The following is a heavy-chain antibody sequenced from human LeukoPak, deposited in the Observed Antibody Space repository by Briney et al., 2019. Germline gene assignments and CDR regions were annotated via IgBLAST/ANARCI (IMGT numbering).Heavy chain of an antibody. CDR3: ARHGAWAPFDY. D-gene: IGHD1-26*01. CDR1: GGSISSDC. J-gene: IGHJ4*02. Sequence: SETLSLTCTVSGGSISSDCWSWIRQPPGKGLEWIGYIHYSGTTNYNPSLKSRVTISVDTSKNQFSLRLNSVTAADTAVYYCARHGAWAPFDYWGQGTLVTVSS. V-gene: IGHV4-59*08. CDR2: IHYSGTT.